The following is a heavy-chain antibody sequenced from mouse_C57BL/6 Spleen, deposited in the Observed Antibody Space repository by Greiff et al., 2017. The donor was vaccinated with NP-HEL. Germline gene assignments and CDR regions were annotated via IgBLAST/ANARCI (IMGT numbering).Heavy chain of an antibody. CDR2: ISSGGDYI. CDR1: GFTFSSYA. J-gene: IGHJ1*03. CDR3: TRVYGNNWYFDV. V-gene: IGHV5-9-1*02. D-gene: IGHD2-1*01. Sequence: EVKLMESGEGLVKPGGSLKLSCAASGFTFSSYAMSWVRQTPEKRLEWVAYISSGGDYIYYADTVKGRFTISRDNARNTLYLQMSSLKSEDTAMYYCTRVYGNNWYFDVWGTGTTVTVSS.